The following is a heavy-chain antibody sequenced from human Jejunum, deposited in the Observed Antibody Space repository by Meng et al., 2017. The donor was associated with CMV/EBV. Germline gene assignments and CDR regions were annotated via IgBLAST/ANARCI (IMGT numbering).Heavy chain of an antibody. Sequence: QVQLVQSGPEVKKPGASVRVSCKTSGYTFTDFGISWVRQAPGQELEWMGWTSAYNTHTNYARKFQDRFTMTTDTSTNTAYMELRNLRSDDTAIYYCARGTGAGNYWGPGTLVTVSS. D-gene: IGHD1-26*01. CDR2: TSAYNTHT. CDR1: GYTFTDFG. CDR3: ARGTGAGNY. V-gene: IGHV1-18*01. J-gene: IGHJ4*02.